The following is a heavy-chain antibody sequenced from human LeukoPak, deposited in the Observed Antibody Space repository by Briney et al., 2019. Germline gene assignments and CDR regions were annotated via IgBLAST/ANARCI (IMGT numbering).Heavy chain of an antibody. J-gene: IGHJ3*02. D-gene: IGHD3-3*01. CDR3: ARDSNFWSGYFGSDAFDI. V-gene: IGHV1-69*13. CDR2: IIPIFGTA. CDR1: GGTFSSYA. Sequence: ASVKVSCKASGGTFSSYAISWVRQAPGQGLEWMGGIIPIFGTANYAQKFQGRVTITADESTSTAYMELSSLRSEDTAVYYCARDSNFWSGYFGSDAFDIWGQGTMVTVSS.